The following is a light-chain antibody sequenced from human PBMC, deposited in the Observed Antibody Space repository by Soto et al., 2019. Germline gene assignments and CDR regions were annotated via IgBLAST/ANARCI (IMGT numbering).Light chain of an antibody. Sequence: QSVLTQSPSASASLGASVKFTCTLSSGHSSYVIAWHQQQPEKGPRYLMKLNSDGSHSKGDGIPDRFSGSSSGAERYLTISSLQSEDEADYYCQTWGTGIRVFGGGTKLTVL. CDR2: LNSDGSH. J-gene: IGLJ2*01. V-gene: IGLV4-69*01. CDR1: SGHSSYV. CDR3: QTWGTGIRV.